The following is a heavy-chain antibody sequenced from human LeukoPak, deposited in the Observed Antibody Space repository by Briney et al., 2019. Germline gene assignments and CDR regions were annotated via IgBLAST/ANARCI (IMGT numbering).Heavy chain of an antibody. CDR2: ISDSSRKI. V-gene: IGHV3-48*01. CDR1: GFTFNTYS. CDR3: ARGPYGDYIDAFDY. J-gene: IGHJ4*02. D-gene: IGHD4-17*01. Sequence: GGSLRLSCAASGFTFNTYSMNWVRQAPGRGLEWISYISDSSRKIYYADSVKGRFTISRDNAKNSLYLQMNSLSAEDTAVYYCARGPYGDYIDAFDYWGQGTLVTVSS.